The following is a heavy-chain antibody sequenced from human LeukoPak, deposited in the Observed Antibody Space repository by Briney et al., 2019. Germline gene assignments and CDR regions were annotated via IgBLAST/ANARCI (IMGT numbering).Heavy chain of an antibody. V-gene: IGHV3-9*03. D-gene: IGHD6-19*01. Sequence: GGSLRLSCAASGFTFDDYAMHWVRQAPGKGLEWVSGISWNSGSIGYADSVKGRFTISRDNAKNSLYLQMNSLRAEDMALYYCAKAPYSSGWYYLDYWGQGTLVTVSS. J-gene: IGHJ4*02. CDR2: ISWNSGSI. CDR3: AKAPYSSGWYYLDY. CDR1: GFTFDDYA.